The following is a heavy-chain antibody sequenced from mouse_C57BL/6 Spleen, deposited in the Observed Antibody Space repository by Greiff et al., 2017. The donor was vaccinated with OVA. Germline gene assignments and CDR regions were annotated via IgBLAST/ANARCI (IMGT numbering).Heavy chain of an antibody. V-gene: IGHV5-17*01. D-gene: IGHD1-1*01. Sequence: EVKLMESGGGLVKPGGSLKLSCAASGFTFSDYGMHWVRQAPEQGLEWVAYISSGSSTIYYADTVKGRFTISRDNAKNTLFLQMTSLRSEDTAMYYCARSYGSKGNWYFDVWGTGTTVTVSS. CDR1: GFTFSDYG. J-gene: IGHJ1*03. CDR2: ISSGSSTI. CDR3: ARSYGSKGNWYFDV.